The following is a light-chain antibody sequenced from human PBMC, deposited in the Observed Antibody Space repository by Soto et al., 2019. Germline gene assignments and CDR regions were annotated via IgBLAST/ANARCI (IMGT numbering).Light chain of an antibody. J-gene: IGKJ5*01. CDR3: QQANSFPPIT. CDR1: QNIGTS. V-gene: IGKV1-5*01. CDR2: DAS. Sequence: DIQMTQSPSTLYASVGDRVTITCRASQNIGTSVAWYQQTPGKAPKLLISDASTLESGVPSRFGGSGSGTDFTLTISSLQPEDFATYYCQQANSFPPITFGQGTRLEIK.